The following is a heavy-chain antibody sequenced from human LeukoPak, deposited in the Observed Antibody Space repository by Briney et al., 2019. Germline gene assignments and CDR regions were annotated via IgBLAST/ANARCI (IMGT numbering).Heavy chain of an antibody. Sequence: PGGSLRLSCAASGFTFGSYGMHWVRQAPGKGLEWVAFIRYDGSNKYYADSVKGRFTISRDNSKNTLYLQMNSLRAEDTAVYYCARDRDYYDSSGHRIDYWGQGTLVTVSS. V-gene: IGHV3-30*02. D-gene: IGHD3-22*01. CDR2: IRYDGSNK. CDR3: ARDRDYYDSSGHRIDY. J-gene: IGHJ4*02. CDR1: GFTFGSYG.